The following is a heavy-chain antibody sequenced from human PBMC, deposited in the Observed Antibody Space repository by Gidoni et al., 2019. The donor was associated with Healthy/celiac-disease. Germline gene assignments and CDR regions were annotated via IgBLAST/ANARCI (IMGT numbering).Heavy chain of an antibody. J-gene: IGHJ6*03. V-gene: IGHV4-59*01. CDR3: ARADYYYMDV. Sequence: QVQLQESAPGLAKPSETLSLTCTLSGVSISSSYWRWIRQPPGKGLEWIGYIYYRGSTNYNPSLKRRVTISVETSKNQFSLKLSSVTAADTAGYYCARADYYYMDVWGKGTTVAVSS. CDR2: IYYRGST. CDR1: GVSISSSY.